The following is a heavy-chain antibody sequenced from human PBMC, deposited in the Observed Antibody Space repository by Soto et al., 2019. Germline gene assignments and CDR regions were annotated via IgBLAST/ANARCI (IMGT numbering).Heavy chain of an antibody. CDR2: IRRKANSYTT. CDR3: AMLGGWSGGSSGMDV. V-gene: IGHV3-72*01. Sequence: EVQLVESGGGFVQPGGSLRLSCAASGLIFSDYHMDWVRQAPGKGLEWVGRIRRKANSYTTEYAASVKGRFTISREDSKKSLYLQLNSLKSEDTAVYYCAMLGGWSGGSSGMDVWGKGTKVTVSS. D-gene: IGHD6-19*01. J-gene: IGHJ6*04. CDR1: GLIFSDYH.